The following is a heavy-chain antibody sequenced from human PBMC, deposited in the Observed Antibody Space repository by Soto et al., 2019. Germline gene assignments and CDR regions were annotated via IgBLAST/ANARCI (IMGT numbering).Heavy chain of an antibody. V-gene: IGHV3-66*01. Sequence: GGSLRLSCAASGFTVISNYMSWVRQAPGKGLEWVSVIYSGGSTYYADSVKGRFTISRDNSKNTLYLQMNSLRAEDTAVYYCARASRNYYDSSGYLYYFDYWGQGTLVTVSS. CDR2: IYSGGST. D-gene: IGHD3-22*01. CDR3: ARASRNYYDSSGYLYYFDY. CDR1: GFTVISNY. J-gene: IGHJ4*02.